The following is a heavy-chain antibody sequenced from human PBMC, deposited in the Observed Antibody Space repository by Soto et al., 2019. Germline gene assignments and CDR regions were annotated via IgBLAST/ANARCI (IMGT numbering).Heavy chain of an antibody. CDR2: IYYSGST. CDR1: GGSISSSSYY. V-gene: IGHV4-39*07. Sequence: SETLSLTCTVSGGSISSSSYYWGWIRQPPGKGLEWIGSIYYSGSTYYNPSLKSRVTISVDTSKNQFSLKLSSVTAADTAVYYCARDLLYGWSTFDYWGQGTLVTVSS. CDR3: ARDLLYGWSTFDY. J-gene: IGHJ4*02. D-gene: IGHD6-19*01.